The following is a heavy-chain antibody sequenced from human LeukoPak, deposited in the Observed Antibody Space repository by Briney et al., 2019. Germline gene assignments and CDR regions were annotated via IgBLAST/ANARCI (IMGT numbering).Heavy chain of an antibody. D-gene: IGHD4-17*01. CDR3: ARQYGDYEVFDY. CDR1: GYTFIGYY. V-gene: IGHV1-2*02. J-gene: IGHJ4*02. Sequence: GASVKVSCKASGYTFIGYYMHWVRQAPGQGLEWMGWINPNSGGTKYAQKFQGRVTMTRDTSISTAYMELSRLRSDDTAVYYCARQYGDYEVFDYWGQGTLVTVSS. CDR2: INPNSGGT.